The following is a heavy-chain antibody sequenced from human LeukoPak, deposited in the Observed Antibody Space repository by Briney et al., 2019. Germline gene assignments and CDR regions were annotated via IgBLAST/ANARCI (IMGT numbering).Heavy chain of an antibody. CDR2: INPSGGST. J-gene: IGHJ5*02. V-gene: IGHV1-46*01. Sequence: ASVKVSCKASGYTFTSYYMHWVRQAPGQGLEWMEIINPSGGSTSYAQKFQGRVTMTRDMSTSTVYMELSSLRSEDTAVYYCARETVEYSSSSSRFDPWGQGTLVTVSS. CDR3: ARETVEYSSSSSRFDP. CDR1: GYTFTSYY. D-gene: IGHD6-6*01.